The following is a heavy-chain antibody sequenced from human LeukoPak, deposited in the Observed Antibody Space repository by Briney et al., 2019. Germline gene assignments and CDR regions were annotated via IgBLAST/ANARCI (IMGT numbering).Heavy chain of an antibody. V-gene: IGHV4-59*08. CDR1: GGSISTYY. J-gene: IGHJ4*02. Sequence: SETLSLTCTVSGGSISTYYWNWLRQPPGKGLEWVGYIYSSGTTNYNPSLNSRVTISLDTSTNHFSLNLRSVTAADTAVYYCARHRYTSGWYAGFDYWGQGTLVTVSS. CDR3: ARHRYTSGWYAGFDY. D-gene: IGHD6-19*01. CDR2: IYSSGTT.